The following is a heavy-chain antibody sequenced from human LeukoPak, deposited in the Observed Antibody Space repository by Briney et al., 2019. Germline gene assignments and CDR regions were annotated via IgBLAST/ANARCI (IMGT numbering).Heavy chain of an antibody. CDR1: GFTFRSHD. J-gene: IGHJ4*02. D-gene: IGHD6-19*01. CDR3: ANGGSGWGIIGY. CDR2: ISGSGGRT. V-gene: IGHV3-23*01. Sequence: GGSLRLSCAASGFTFRSHDMSWVRQAPGKGLEWVSGISGSGGRTYYVDSVKGRFTISRDNSQNTLYLQINSLRAEDTAVYYCANGGSGWGIIGYWGQGTLVTVSS.